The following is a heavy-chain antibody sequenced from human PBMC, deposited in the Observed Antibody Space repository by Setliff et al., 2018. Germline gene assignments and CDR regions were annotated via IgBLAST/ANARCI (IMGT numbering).Heavy chain of an antibody. CDR2: IWYDGSNK. CDR1: GFTFSSYG. Sequence: PGGSLRLSCAASGFTFSSYGMHWVRQAPGKGLEWVALIWYDGSNKYYADSVKGRFTISRDNSKNTLYLQMSSLRAEDTAVYYCAKATSLVITLQYFDYWGQGTLVTVSS. J-gene: IGHJ4*02. D-gene: IGHD3-22*01. V-gene: IGHV3-33*06. CDR3: AKATSLVITLQYFDY.